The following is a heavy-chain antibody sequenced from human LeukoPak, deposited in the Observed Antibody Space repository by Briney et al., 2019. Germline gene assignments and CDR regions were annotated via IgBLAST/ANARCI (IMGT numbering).Heavy chain of an antibody. CDR2: IWFDGSNK. Sequence: QPGGSLRLSCVASEFALSIYDMHWVRQAPGKGLEWVAVIWFDGSNKFYADSVKGRFTISRDNSKNTLYLQMNSLRAEDTAVYYCASSAGALIDCWGQGTLVIVSS. V-gene: IGHV3-33*08. D-gene: IGHD6-19*01. J-gene: IGHJ4*02. CDR3: ASSAGALIDC. CDR1: EFALSIYD.